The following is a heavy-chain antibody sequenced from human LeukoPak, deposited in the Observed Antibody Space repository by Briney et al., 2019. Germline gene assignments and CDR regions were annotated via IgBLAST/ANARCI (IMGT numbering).Heavy chain of an antibody. CDR1: GGSLSGFY. CDR2: IDHSAST. Sequence: MASETLSLTCDVYGGSLSGFYWNWIRQPPGNGLEWIGEIDHSASTNYNPSLKGRVTISVDRANNQFSLTLSSVTAADTAFYYCARGRKGGSALWGQGTLVTVSS. D-gene: IGHD3-10*01. CDR3: ARGRKGGSAL. J-gene: IGHJ4*02. V-gene: IGHV4-34*01.